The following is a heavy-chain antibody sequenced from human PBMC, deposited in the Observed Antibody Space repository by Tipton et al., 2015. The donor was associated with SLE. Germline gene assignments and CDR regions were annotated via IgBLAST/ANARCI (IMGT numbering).Heavy chain of an antibody. CDR2: ISAYNGNT. CDR3: ATVGAPRVLEWLSASFDY. V-gene: IGHV1-18*04. J-gene: IGHJ4*02. CDR1: GYTFTFYY. Sequence: QLVQSGAEVKKPGASVKVSCKPSGYTFTFYYIHWVRQAPGQGLEWMGWISAYNGNTNYAQKLQGRVTMTTDTSTSTAYMELRSLRYDDTAVYYCATVGAPRVLEWLSASFDYWGQGTLVTVSS. D-gene: IGHD3-3*01.